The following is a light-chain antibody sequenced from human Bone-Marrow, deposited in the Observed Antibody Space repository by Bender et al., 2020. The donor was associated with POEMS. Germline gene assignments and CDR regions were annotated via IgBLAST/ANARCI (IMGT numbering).Light chain of an antibody. V-gene: IGLV2-23*02. CDR3: CSYAGSTTWV. J-gene: IGLJ3*02. Sequence: QSTLTQPASMSASPGQSITISCTGTSSDIGGYNFVSWYQQHPGKAPKLMIYDVGARPSGVSNRFSGSKSGNTASLTISGLQAEDEADYYCCSYAGSTTWVFGGGTKLTVL. CDR1: SSDIGGYNF. CDR2: DVG.